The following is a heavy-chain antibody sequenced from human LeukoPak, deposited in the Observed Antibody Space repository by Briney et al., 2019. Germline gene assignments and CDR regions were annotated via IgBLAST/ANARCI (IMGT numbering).Heavy chain of an antibody. V-gene: IGHV4-4*09. CDR2: IYTSGGT. J-gene: IGHJ4*02. CDR1: GDSISSYY. CDR3: ARLTRLSTSPDRYYLDY. D-gene: IGHD6-6*01. Sequence: SETLSPTCTVSGDSISSYYWSWIRQPPGKGLEWIGYIYTSGGTNYIPSLKGRVTISIDTSKNQFSLKLSSVTAADSAVYYCARLTRLSTSPDRYYLDYWGQGTLVTVSS.